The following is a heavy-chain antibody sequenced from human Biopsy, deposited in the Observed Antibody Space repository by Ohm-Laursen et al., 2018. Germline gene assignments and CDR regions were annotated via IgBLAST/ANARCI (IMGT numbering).Heavy chain of an antibody. D-gene: IGHD2-8*01. V-gene: IGHV3-21*01. J-gene: IGHJ6*02. CDR2: INSDASYI. CDR3: ARDDGFYARTSGMDA. Sequence: SLRLSCAASTFTFSSDSVNWVRQAPGKGLEWVSYINSDASYIYYGVSVRGRFTISRDNAKNSVYLQMNSLRVEDTAVYYCARDDGFYARTSGMDAWGQGTTVTVSS. CDR1: TFTFSSDS.